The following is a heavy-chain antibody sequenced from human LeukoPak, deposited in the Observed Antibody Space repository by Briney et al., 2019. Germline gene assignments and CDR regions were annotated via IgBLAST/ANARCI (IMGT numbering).Heavy chain of an antibody. D-gene: IGHD1-26*01. J-gene: IGHJ5*02. CDR1: GGSISSSSYY. Sequence: PPETLSLTCTVSGGSISSSSYYWGWIRQPPGKGLEWIGSIYYSGSTYYNPSLKSRVTISVDTSKNQFSLKLSSVTAADTAVYYCARHGSYYTAWGQGTLVTVSS. V-gene: IGHV4-39*01. CDR2: IYYSGST. CDR3: ARHGSYYTA.